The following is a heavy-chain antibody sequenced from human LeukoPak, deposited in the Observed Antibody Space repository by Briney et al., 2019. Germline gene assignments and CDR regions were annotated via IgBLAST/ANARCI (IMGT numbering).Heavy chain of an antibody. V-gene: IGHV3-48*01. CDR2: ISGSSNTI. CDR3: ARRHLDSAGWTIDY. CDR1: GSTFSSYN. J-gene: IGHJ4*02. Sequence: PGGSLRLSCAASGSTFSSYNLNWVRQAPGKGLEWVSYISGSSNTIYYADSVKGRFTISRDNAKNSLYLQMNSLRAEDTAVYYCARRHLDSAGWTIDYWGQGTLVTVSS. D-gene: IGHD3-9*01.